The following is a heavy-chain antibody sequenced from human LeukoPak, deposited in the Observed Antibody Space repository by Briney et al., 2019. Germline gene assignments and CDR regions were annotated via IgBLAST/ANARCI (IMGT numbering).Heavy chain of an antibody. CDR3: ARGTRYSGSYLD. CDR2: IIPIFGTA. J-gene: IGHJ4*02. CDR1: GGTFSSYA. V-gene: IGHV1-69*05. Sequence: SVKVSCKASGGTFSSYAISWVGQAPGQGLEWMGRIIPIFGTANYAQKFQGRVTITTDESTSTAYMELSSLSCEDTGVYYCARGTRYSGSYLDWGQGTLVTVSS. D-gene: IGHD1-26*01.